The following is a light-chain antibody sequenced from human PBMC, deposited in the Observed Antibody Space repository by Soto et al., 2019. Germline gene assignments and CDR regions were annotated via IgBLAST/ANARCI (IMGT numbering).Light chain of an antibody. CDR1: QSVSSSY. CDR3: QQRSNWPIT. J-gene: IGKJ5*01. V-gene: IGKV3D-20*02. Sequence: DIVLTQSPATLSFSPGYRCPLSFRASQSVSSSYLAWYQQKPGQAPRLLIYGASSRATGIPDRFSGSGSGTDFTLTISRLEPEDFAVYYCQQRSNWPITFGQGTQLEIK. CDR2: GAS.